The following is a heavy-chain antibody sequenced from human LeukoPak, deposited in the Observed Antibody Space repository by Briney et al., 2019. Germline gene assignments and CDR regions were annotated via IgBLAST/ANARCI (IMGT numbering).Heavy chain of an antibody. J-gene: IGHJ3*02. CDR3: AREWITDAFDI. V-gene: IGHV4-59*11. CDR2: IYYSGST. D-gene: IGHD5-12*01. Sequence: SETLSLTCTVSGGSISSHYWSWIRQPPGKGLEWIGYIYYSGSTNYNPSLKSRVTISVDTSKNQFSLKLSSVTAADTAVYHCAREWITDAFDIWGQGTMVTVSS. CDR1: GGSISSHY.